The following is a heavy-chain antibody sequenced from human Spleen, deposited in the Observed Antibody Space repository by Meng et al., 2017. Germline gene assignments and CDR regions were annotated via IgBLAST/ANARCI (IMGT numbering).Heavy chain of an antibody. D-gene: IGHD3-22*01. CDR3: ASSPIDKYDLSALPLDD. Sequence: GGSLRLSCAASGFSVSHKYMSWVRQAPGKGLEWVSVIYSGGNTYYAASVKGRFTISRDNSKITVFLQINSLRADDTTVYYCASSPIDKYDLSALPLDDWGQGTLVTVSS. CDR2: IYSGGNT. J-gene: IGHJ4*02. CDR1: GFSVSHKY. V-gene: IGHV3-66*02.